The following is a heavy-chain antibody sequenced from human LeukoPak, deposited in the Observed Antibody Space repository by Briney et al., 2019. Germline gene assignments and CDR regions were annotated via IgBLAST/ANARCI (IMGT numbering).Heavy chain of an antibody. V-gene: IGHV4-39*01. CDR2: IYYSGST. J-gene: IGHJ3*02. CDR3: ARLPPRSGSYDAFDI. D-gene: IGHD5-12*01. CDR1: GGSISSSSYY. Sequence: SSETLSLTCTVSGGSISSSSYYWGWIRQPPGKGLEWIGSIYYSGSTYYNPSLKSRVTISVDTSKNQFSLKLSSVTAADTAVYYCARLPPRSGSYDAFDIWGQGTMVTVSP.